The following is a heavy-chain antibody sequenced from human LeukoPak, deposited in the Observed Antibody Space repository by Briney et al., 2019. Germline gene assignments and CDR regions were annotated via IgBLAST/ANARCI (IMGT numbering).Heavy chain of an antibody. V-gene: IGHV4-59*01. D-gene: IGHD1-26*01. J-gene: IGHJ4*02. CDR2: IYYSGAT. CDR3: ARKSATSVSYGWYFNY. Sequence: SETLSLTCTVSGGSISYYHWSWIRQPPGKGLEWIGYIYYSGATNYNPSLRSRVTISVDTSNNQFSLKLSSVTAADTAIYYCARKSATSVSYGWYFNYWGQAALVTVSS. CDR1: GGSISYYH.